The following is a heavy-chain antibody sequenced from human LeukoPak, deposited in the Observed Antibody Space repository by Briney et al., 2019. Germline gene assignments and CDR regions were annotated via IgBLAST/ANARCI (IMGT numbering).Heavy chain of an antibody. D-gene: IGHD3-22*01. Sequence: GASVKVSCKASGYTFTSYGISWVRQAPGQGLEWMGWISAYNGNTNYAQKLQGRVTMTTDTSTSTAYMELRRLRSDDTAVYYCARAPDYYYDSSGPHFDYWGQGTLVTVSS. CDR2: ISAYNGNT. CDR3: ARAPDYYYDSSGPHFDY. V-gene: IGHV1-18*01. J-gene: IGHJ4*02. CDR1: GYTFTSYG.